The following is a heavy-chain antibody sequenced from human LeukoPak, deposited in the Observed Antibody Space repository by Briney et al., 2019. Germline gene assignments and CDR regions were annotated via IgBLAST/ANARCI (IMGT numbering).Heavy chain of an antibody. Sequence: GASVKVSCKASGYTFTGYYMHWVRQAPGQGLEWMGWIKPDSGGTNYAQKFQGRATMNRDTSISTAYMELSRLRSDDTAVYYCARDLFGCSGGSCYTYFDYWGQGTLVTVSS. CDR3: ARDLFGCSGGSCYTYFDY. D-gene: IGHD2-15*01. J-gene: IGHJ4*02. CDR1: GYTFTGYY. V-gene: IGHV1-2*02. CDR2: IKPDSGGT.